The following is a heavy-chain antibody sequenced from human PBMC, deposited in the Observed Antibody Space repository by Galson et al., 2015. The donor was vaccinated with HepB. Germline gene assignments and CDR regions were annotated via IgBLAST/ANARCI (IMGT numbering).Heavy chain of an antibody. CDR2: ISTDANYI. V-gene: IGHV3-21*01. D-gene: IGHD3-22*01. J-gene: IGHJ4*02. Sequence: SLRLSCATSGFTFSSYSINWVRQAPGKGLEWVSSISTDANYIYYADSMKGRFTISRDNARNTVFLQMNSLRVEDTAVYFCGRSRGASGYHYDYWGQGTLVAVSS. CDR1: GFTFSSYS. CDR3: GRSRGASGYHYDY.